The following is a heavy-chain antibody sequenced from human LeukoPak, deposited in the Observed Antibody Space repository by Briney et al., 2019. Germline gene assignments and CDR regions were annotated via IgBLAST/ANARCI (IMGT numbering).Heavy chain of an antibody. D-gene: IGHD6-6*01. CDR3: ARESSIAALNYFDY. CDR1: GGSFSGYY. CDR2: INHSGST. V-gene: IGHV4-34*01. Sequence: SPSETLSLTCAVYGGSFSGYYWSWIRQPPGKGLEWIGEINHSGSTNYNPSLKSRVTISVDTSKNQFSLKLSSVTAADTAVYYCARESSIAALNYFDYWGQGTLVTVSS. J-gene: IGHJ4*02.